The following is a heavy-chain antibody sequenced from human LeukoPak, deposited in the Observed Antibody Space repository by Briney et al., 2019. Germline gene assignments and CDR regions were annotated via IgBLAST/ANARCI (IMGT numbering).Heavy chain of an antibody. CDR2: ISVRSNYI. CDR1: GGSFSGYY. CDR3: VRLRRNSDTSGFYYYYGF. D-gene: IGHD3-22*01. V-gene: IGHV3-21*01. J-gene: IGHJ4*02. Sequence: ETLSLTCAVYGGSFSGYYWSWIRQPPGKGLEWVSSISVRSNYIYYADSVRGRFRISRDDARDSLYLQMNSLRAEDTAVYYCVRLRRNSDTSGFYYYYGFWGQGTLVTVSS.